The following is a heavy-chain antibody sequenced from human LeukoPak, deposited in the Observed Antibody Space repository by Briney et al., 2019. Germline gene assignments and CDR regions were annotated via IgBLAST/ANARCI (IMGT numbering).Heavy chain of an antibody. CDR1: GFTFSSYE. D-gene: IGHD6-13*01. J-gene: IGHJ3*02. V-gene: IGHV3-48*03. Sequence: GGSLRLSCGASGFTFSSYEMNWVRQAPGKGLEWVAYISSSGSSIYYADSVKGRFTISRDNAKKSLDLQMNSLRAEDTAVYYCARAKYSNSWNDAFDIWGQGTVVTVSS. CDR2: ISSSGSSI. CDR3: ARAKYSNSWNDAFDI.